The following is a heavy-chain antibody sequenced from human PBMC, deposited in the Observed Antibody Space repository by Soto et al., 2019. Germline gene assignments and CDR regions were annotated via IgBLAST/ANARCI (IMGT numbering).Heavy chain of an antibody. J-gene: IGHJ4*02. Sequence: SETLSLTCTVSGGSLTSNSYYWGWIRQPPGKGLEWIGSFYYSQSTYFNPSLKSRVTISVEKSKNQYSLKLSAVTAADTAVYYCARSSTVTYEYWGKQILVSASS. V-gene: IGHV4-39*01. CDR3: ARSSTVTYEY. CDR1: GGSLTSNSYY. D-gene: IGHD4-17*01. CDR2: FYYSQST.